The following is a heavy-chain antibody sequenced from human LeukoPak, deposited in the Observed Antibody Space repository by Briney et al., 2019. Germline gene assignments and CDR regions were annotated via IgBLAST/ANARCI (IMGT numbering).Heavy chain of an antibody. V-gene: IGHV5-51*01. J-gene: IGHJ4*02. Sequence: GESLKISCKGSGYSFSNYWIGWVRQMSGKGLEWMGIIYPGDSDTRYSPSSQGQVIISADKSISTAYLQWSSLKVSDTAMYYCARRSQNCSGGTCYPYYFDYWGQGSLVTVSS. D-gene: IGHD2-15*01. CDR3: ARRSQNCSGGTCYPYYFDY. CDR1: GYSFSNYW. CDR2: IYPGDSDT.